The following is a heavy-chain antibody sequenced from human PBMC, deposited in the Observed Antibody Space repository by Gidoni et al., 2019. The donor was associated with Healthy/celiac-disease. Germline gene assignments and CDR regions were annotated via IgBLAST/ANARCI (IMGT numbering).Heavy chain of an antibody. J-gene: IGHJ6*02. CDR3: AKDLDSQPIHSSSWYGTYYYYYYGMDV. D-gene: IGHD6-13*01. CDR2: ISGSGGST. Sequence: EVQLLASGGGLVQPGGSLRLSCAASGFTFSSYAMSWVRQAPGTGLEWVSAISGSGGSTYYADSVKGRLTISRDNSKNTLYLQMNSLRAEDTAVYYCAKDLDSQPIHSSSWYGTYYYYYYGMDVWGQGTTVTVSS. CDR1: GFTFSSYA. V-gene: IGHV3-23*01.